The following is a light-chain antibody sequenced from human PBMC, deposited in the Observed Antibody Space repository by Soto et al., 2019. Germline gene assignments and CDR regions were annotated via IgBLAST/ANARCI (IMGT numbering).Light chain of an antibody. Sequence: QSALTQPASVSGSPGQSITISCTGTSSDVGGYNYVSWYQQHPGNAPKLMIYDVSNRPSGVSNRFSGSKSGNTASLTISGLQAEDEADYHCSSYTTSSTLVVFGGGTKVTVL. CDR2: DVS. V-gene: IGLV2-14*01. CDR1: SSDVGGYNY. J-gene: IGLJ2*01. CDR3: SSYTTSSTLVV.